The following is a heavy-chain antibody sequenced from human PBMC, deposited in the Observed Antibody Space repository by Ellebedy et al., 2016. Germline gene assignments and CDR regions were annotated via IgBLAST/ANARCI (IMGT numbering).Heavy chain of an antibody. Sequence: GESPKISXAASGFTFSSYSMNWVRQAPGKGLEWVSSISSSNSYIYYADSVKGRFTISRDNAKNSLYLQMNSLRAEDTAVYYCPGGFDYWGQGTLVTVSS. V-gene: IGHV3-21*01. CDR3: PGGFDY. CDR1: GFTFSSYS. CDR2: ISSSNSYI. J-gene: IGHJ4*02. D-gene: IGHD2-15*01.